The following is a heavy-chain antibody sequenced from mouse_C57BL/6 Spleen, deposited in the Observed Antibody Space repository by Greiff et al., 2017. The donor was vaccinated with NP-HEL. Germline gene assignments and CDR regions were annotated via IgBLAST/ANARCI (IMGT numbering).Heavy chain of an antibody. CDR2: IYPRDGST. Sequence: QVQLKESGPELVKPGASVKLSCKASGYTFTSYDINWVKQRPGQGLEWIGWIYPRDGSTKYNEKFKGKATLTVDTSSSTAYMELHSLTSEDSAVYFCARMDYGSRDYFDYWGQGTTLTVSS. V-gene: IGHV1-85*01. CDR1: GYTFTSYD. J-gene: IGHJ2*01. CDR3: ARMDYGSRDYFDY. D-gene: IGHD1-1*01.